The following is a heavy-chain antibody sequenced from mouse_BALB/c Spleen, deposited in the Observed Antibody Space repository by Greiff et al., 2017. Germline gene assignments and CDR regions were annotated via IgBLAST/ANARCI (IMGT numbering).Heavy chain of an antibody. CDR3: ARATSYAMDY. J-gene: IGHJ4*01. CDR2: ISNGGGST. V-gene: IGHV5-12-2*01. D-gene: IGHD1-2*01. CDR1: GFTFSSYT. Sequence: EVKVEESGGGLVQPGGSLKLSCAASGFTFSSYTMSWVRQTPEKRLEWVAYISNGGGSTYYPDTVKGRFTISRDNAKNTLYLQMSSLKSEDTAMYYCARATSYAMDYWGQGTSVTVSS.